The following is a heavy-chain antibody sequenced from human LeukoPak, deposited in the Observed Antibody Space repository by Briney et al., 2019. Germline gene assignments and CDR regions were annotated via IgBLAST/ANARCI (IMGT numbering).Heavy chain of an antibody. J-gene: IGHJ4*02. Sequence: SETLSLTCTVSGGSISGYYWSWIRQPPGKGLEWIGYIYYSGSTNYNPSLKSRVTISVDTSKNQFSLKLSSVTAADTAVYYCARIMAAAYFPLFDYWGQGTLVTVSS. CDR2: IYYSGST. V-gene: IGHV4-59*01. D-gene: IGHD6-13*01. CDR3: ARIMAAAYFPLFDY. CDR1: GGSISGYY.